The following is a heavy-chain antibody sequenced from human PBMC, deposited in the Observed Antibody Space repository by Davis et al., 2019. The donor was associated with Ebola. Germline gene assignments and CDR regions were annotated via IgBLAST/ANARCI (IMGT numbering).Heavy chain of an antibody. CDR2: ISNNGDNT. V-gene: IGHV3-21*01. CDR3: ARQDYYDSSGYYHHDTPDY. D-gene: IGHD3-22*01. CDR1: GFTFRSYS. J-gene: IGHJ4*02. Sequence: GESLKISCAASGFTFRSYSMIWVRQAPGKGLEWVSGISNNGDNTFYADSVKGRFTISRDNAKNSLYLQMNSLRAEDTAVYYCARQDYYDSSGYYHHDTPDYWGQGTLVTVSS.